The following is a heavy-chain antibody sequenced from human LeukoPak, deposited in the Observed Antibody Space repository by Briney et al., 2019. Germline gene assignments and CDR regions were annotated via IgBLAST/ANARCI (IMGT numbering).Heavy chain of an antibody. CDR3: ARLYYDSSGYLDY. V-gene: IGHV4-39*07. Sequence: SETLSLTCTVSGGSISSSSYYWGWIRQPPGKGLEWIGSINYSGSTYYNPSLKSRVTISVDTSKNQFSLKLSSVTAADTAVYYCARLYYDSSGYLDYWGQGTLVTVSS. CDR2: INYSGST. D-gene: IGHD3-22*01. CDR1: GGSISSSSYY. J-gene: IGHJ4*02.